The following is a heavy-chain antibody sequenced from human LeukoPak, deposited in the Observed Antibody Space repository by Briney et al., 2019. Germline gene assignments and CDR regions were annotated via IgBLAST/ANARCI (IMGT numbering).Heavy chain of an antibody. Sequence: GGSLRLSCVASGFTFSAYSMNWARQAPGKGLEWVSSISSSSSYISYADSVKGRFTISRDYAKNSLYLQMNSLRAEDTAVYYCARDAGVYDSGGHYYFDFWDQGTLVTVSS. J-gene: IGHJ4*02. D-gene: IGHD3-22*01. CDR1: GFTFSAYS. CDR2: ISSSSSYI. V-gene: IGHV3-21*01. CDR3: ARDAGVYDSGGHYYFDF.